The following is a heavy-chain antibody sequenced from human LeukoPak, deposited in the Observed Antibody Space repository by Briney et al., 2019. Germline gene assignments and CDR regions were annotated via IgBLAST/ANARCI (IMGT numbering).Heavy chain of an antibody. D-gene: IGHD6-13*01. CDR1: GGSISSYY. CDR3: ARETYSTPSYYFDY. CDR2: IYTSGST. Sequence: PSETLSLTCTVSGGSISSYYWSWIRQPAGKGLEWIGRIYTSGSTNYNPSLKSRVTMSVDTSKNQFSLKLSSVTAADTAVYYCARETYSTPSYYFDYWGQGPLVTVSS. J-gene: IGHJ4*02. V-gene: IGHV4-4*07.